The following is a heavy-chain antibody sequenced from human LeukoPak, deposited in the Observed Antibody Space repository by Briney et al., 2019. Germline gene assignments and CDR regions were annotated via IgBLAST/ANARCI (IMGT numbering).Heavy chain of an antibody. J-gene: IGHJ6*02. D-gene: IGHD5-12*01. Sequence: ASVKISCNTSGYNFSRNGISWVRQAPGQGLEWMGWINTNTENPTYAQGFTGRFVFSLDTSVSTAYLQISSLKAEDTAVYYCARDVSGSGYDPMDAWGQGTTVTVSS. CDR1: GYNFSRNG. V-gene: IGHV7-4-1*02. CDR3: ARDVSGSGYDPMDA. CDR2: INTNTENP.